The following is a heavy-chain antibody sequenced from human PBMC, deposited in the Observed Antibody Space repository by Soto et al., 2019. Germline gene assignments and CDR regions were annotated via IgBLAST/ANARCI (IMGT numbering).Heavy chain of an antibody. J-gene: IGHJ6*02. CDR3: ARCGYTYGYDGDV. D-gene: IGHD5-18*01. Sequence: EVQLVESGGGLVQPGGSLRLSCAASGFTFSGYWMHWVRQAPGKGLVWVSRINSDGSSTSYADSVKGRFTISRDNAKNTLYLHMNSLRAEDTAVYYCARCGYTYGYDGDVWGQGTTVTVSS. CDR1: GFTFSGYW. CDR2: INSDGSST. V-gene: IGHV3-74*01.